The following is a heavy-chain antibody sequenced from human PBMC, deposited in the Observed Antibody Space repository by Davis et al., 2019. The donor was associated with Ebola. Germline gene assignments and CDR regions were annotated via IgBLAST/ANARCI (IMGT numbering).Heavy chain of an antibody. D-gene: IGHD1-1*01. CDR2: IYHSGST. CDR1: GGSFSGYY. Sequence: LRLSCAVYGGSFSGYYWSWIRQPPGKGLEWIGYIYHSGSTYYNPSLKSRVTISVDRSKNQFSLKLSSVTAADTAVYYCAGEPTGTFGWYFDLWGRGTLVTVSS. V-gene: IGHV4-30-2*01. J-gene: IGHJ2*01. CDR3: AGEPTGTFGWYFDL.